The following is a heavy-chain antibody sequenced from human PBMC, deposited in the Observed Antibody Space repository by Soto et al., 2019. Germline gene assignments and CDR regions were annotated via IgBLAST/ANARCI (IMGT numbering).Heavy chain of an antibody. CDR2: ISSTTNYI. J-gene: IGHJ4*02. CDR3: ARESEDLTSNFDY. V-gene: IGHV3-21*06. Sequence: GGTLRLSCAASGFTFTRNSMNWVRQAPGKGLEWFSSISSTTNYIYYGDSMKGRFTISRDNAKNSLYLEMNSLRAEDTAVYYCARESEDLTSNFDYWGQGTLVTVS. CDR1: GFTFTRNS.